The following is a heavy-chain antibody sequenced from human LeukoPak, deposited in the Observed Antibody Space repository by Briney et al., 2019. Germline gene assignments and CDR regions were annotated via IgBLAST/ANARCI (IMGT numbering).Heavy chain of an antibody. D-gene: IGHD3-10*01. CDR2: INYTGDTATGTT. CDR3: ARDGDASRFGESTRIKYYYYYYMDV. J-gene: IGHJ6*03. V-gene: IGHV4-34*01. CDR1: GGSFSGYS. Sequence: SETLSLTCGVYGGSFSGYSWNWIRQSPGKGLEWIADINYTGDTATGTTNYSPSLGSRVTISVDMSKNQFSLKMSSVTAADTAVYYCARDGDASRFGESTRIKYYYYYYMDVWGKGTTVTVSS.